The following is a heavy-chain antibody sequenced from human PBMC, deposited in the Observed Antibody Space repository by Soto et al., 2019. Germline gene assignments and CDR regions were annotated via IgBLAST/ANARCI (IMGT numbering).Heavy chain of an antibody. CDR3: ARIIGYCRNNDCSWTFDI. D-gene: IGHD2-2*03. J-gene: IGHJ3*02. Sequence: VESLKISCKTSGYIFISYWVACVLQKPVEGLEWMGTFYPGDSTSTYSPSFQGQVTISVDKSISTAYLHLSSLKASDTAMYYCARIIGYCRNNDCSWTFDIWGQGTTVTV. CDR1: GYIFISYW. CDR2: FYPGDSTS. V-gene: IGHV5-51*01.